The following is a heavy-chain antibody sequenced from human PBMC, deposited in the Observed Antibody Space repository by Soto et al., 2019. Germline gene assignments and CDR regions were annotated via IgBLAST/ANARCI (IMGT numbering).Heavy chain of an antibody. J-gene: IGHJ5*02. V-gene: IGHV4-31*03. Sequence: QVQLQESGPGLVKPSQTLSLTCTVSGGSISSGGYYWSWIRQHPGKGLEWIGYIYYSGSTYYNPPIKXRXTXSXXTSKNQSSLKLSSVTAADTAVYYCASLGGTNSFDPWGQGTLVTVSS. D-gene: IGHD3-16*01. CDR3: ASLGGTNSFDP. CDR1: GGSISSGGYY. CDR2: IYYSGST.